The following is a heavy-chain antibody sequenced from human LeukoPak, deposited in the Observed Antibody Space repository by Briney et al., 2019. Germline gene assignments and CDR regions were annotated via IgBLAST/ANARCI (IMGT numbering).Heavy chain of an antibody. D-gene: IGHD3-22*01. CDR2: ISAYNGNA. Sequence: ASVKVSCKASGYTFTSYGISWVRQAPGQGLEWMGWISAYNGNANYAQKLQGRVTMTTDTSTSTAYMELRSLRSDDTAVYYCARDPNTYYYDSSGYYRGGELGFDYWGQGTLVTVSS. J-gene: IGHJ4*02. CDR1: GYTFTSYG. CDR3: ARDPNTYYYDSSGYYRGGELGFDY. V-gene: IGHV1-18*01.